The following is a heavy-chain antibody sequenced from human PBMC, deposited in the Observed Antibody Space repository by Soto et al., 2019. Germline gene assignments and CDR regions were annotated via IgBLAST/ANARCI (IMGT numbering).Heavy chain of an antibody. V-gene: IGHV4-4*07. J-gene: IGHJ6*02. CDR3: ARGLGWSGGSSRKNYYGMDV. Sequence: KASETLSLTCTVSGGSISSYYWSWIRQPAGKGLEWIGRIYTSGSTNYNPSLKSRVTMSVDTSKNQFSLKLISVTAADTAVYYCARGLGWSGGSSRKNYYGMDVWGQGTTVTVSS. CDR1: GGSISSYY. CDR2: IYTSGST. D-gene: IGHD2-15*01.